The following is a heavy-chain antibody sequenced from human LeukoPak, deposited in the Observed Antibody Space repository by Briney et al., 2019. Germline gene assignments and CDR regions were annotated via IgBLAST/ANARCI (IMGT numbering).Heavy chain of an antibody. J-gene: IGHJ5*02. V-gene: IGHV4-4*07. Sequence: SETLSLTCTVSGGSISSYYWSWIRQPAGKGLEWIGRIYTSGSTNYNPSLKSRVTMSVDTSKNQFSLKLSSVTAADTAVYYCARHVAEELWFGELPNWFDPWGQGTLVTVSS. CDR2: IYTSGST. D-gene: IGHD3-10*01. CDR1: GGSISSYY. CDR3: ARHVAEELWFGELPNWFDP.